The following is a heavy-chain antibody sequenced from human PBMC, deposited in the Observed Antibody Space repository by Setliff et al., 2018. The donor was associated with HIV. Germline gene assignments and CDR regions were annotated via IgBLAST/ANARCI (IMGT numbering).Heavy chain of an antibody. V-gene: IGHV4-31*03. CDR3: VRDKGYYYMDV. CDR1: GGSISSGGYY. CDR2: IYYNGRT. J-gene: IGHJ6*03. Sequence: PSETLSLTCTVSGGSISSGGYYWNWIRQYPVKGLEWIGHIYYNGRTLFNPALGTRLNMSVDTSENQFSLHLNSVTAADTAVYYCVRDKGYYYMDVWGKGITVTVYS.